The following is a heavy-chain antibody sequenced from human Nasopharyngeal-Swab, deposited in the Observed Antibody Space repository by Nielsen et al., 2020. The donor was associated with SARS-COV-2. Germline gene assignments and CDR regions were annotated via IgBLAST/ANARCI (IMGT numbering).Heavy chain of an antibody. D-gene: IGHD5-18*01. CDR1: GFTFSDYY. Sequence: GESLKISCAASGFTFSDYYMSWIRQAPGKGLEWVSYISSSGSTIYYAGSVKGRFTISRDNAKNSLYLQMNSLGAEDTAVYYCARSHKGYSYGYTNYYGMDVWGQGTTVTVSS. V-gene: IGHV3-11*01. J-gene: IGHJ6*02. CDR2: ISSSGSTI. CDR3: ARSHKGYSYGYTNYYGMDV.